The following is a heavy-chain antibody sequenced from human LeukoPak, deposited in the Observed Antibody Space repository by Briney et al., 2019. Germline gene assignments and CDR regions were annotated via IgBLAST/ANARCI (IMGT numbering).Heavy chain of an antibody. D-gene: IGHD5-12*01. Sequence: SETLSLTCAVYGGSFSGYQWSWIRQPPGKGLEWIGEINQSGSTNYNPSLKSRVTMSVDTSKTQFSLKLNSVTAADTAVYYCARGRSSHLYIAATTKYFDYWGQGTLVTVSS. V-gene: IGHV4-34*01. CDR2: INQSGST. CDR1: GGSFSGYQ. J-gene: IGHJ4*02. CDR3: ARGRSSHLYIAATTKYFDY.